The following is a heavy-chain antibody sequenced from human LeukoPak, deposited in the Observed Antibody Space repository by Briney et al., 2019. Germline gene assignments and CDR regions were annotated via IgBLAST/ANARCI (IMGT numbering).Heavy chain of an antibody. V-gene: IGHV3-20*01. D-gene: IGHD6-13*01. CDR1: GFTFDDYG. CDR3: ARIWGIATPGLFDS. Sequence: TGGSLRLSCAASGFTFDDYGLSWVRQAPGKGLEWVCDINWNGGRTNYADPVRGRFTISRDNAKNSLFLQMNSLRAEDTALYHCARIWGIATPGLFDSWGQGTLVTVSS. J-gene: IGHJ4*02. CDR2: INWNGGRT.